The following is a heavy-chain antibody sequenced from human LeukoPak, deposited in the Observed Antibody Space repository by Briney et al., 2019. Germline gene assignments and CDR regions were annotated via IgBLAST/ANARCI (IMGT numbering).Heavy chain of an antibody. CDR2: IYYSGST. D-gene: IGHD6-6*01. J-gene: IGHJ3*02. Sequence: KPSETLSLTCTVSGGSISSYYWSWIRQPPGKGLEWIGYIYYSGSTNYNPSLKSRVTISVDTSKNQFSLKLSSVTAADTAVYYCAKVPSPTLVNDAFDIWGQGTMVTVSS. CDR1: GGSISSYY. V-gene: IGHV4-59*01. CDR3: AKVPSPTLVNDAFDI.